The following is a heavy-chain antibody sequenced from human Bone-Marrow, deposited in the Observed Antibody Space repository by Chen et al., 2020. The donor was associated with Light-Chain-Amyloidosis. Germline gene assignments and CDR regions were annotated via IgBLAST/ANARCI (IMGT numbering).Heavy chain of an antibody. CDR3: ARTGGPTRNFDL. D-gene: IGHD2-8*02. CDR1: GFTFSSYA. V-gene: IGHV3-30*01. Sequence: QVQLVKSGGGVVQPGRSLRLSCAASGFTFSSYAMHWVRQAPGKGLEWVAVISYDGSNKYYADSVKGRFTISRDNSKNTLYLQMNSLRAEDTAVYYCARTGGPTRNFDLWGRGTLVTVSS. J-gene: IGHJ2*01. CDR2: ISYDGSNK.